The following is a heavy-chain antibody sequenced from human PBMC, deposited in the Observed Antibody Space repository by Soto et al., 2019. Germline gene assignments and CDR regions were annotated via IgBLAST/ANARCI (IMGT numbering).Heavy chain of an antibody. CDR2: INSDGSTT. D-gene: IGHD2-2*01. V-gene: IGHV3-74*03. J-gene: IGHJ5*01. CDR3: TRGGGPEAYHWFDP. Sequence: GGSLRLSCAASGLTFSSYWMHWVRQAPGKGLVWVSRINSDGSTTTYADSVKGRFTISRDNAKNTLYLQMNSLRAEDTAVYYCTRGGGPEAYHWFDPWGQGTLVTVSS. CDR1: GLTFSSYW.